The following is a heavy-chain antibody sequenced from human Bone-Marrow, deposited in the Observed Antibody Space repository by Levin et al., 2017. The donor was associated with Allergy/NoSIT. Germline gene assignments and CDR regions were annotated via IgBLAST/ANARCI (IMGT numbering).Heavy chain of an antibody. V-gene: IGHV3-30*18. Sequence: LSLTCAASGFTFRSYGMHWVRQAPGKGLEWVAVISYDGSNKYYADSVKGRFTISRDNSKNTLYLQMNSLRAEDTAVYYCAKDEAAAGFDYWGQGTLVTVSS. J-gene: IGHJ4*02. CDR2: ISYDGSNK. D-gene: IGHD6-13*01. CDR1: GFTFRSYG. CDR3: AKDEAAAGFDY.